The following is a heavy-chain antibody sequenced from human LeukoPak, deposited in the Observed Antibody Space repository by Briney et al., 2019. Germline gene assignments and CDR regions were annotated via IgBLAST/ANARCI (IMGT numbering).Heavy chain of an antibody. V-gene: IGHV4-31*03. J-gene: IGHJ5*02. Sequence: SETLSLTCTVSGGSISSGGYYWSWIRQHPGKGLEWIGYIYYSGSTYYNPSLKSRVTISVDTSKNQFSLKLSSVTAADTAVYYCAKWTGSGWYRNNWFDPWGQGTLVTVSS. CDR1: GGSISSGGYY. D-gene: IGHD6-19*01. CDR3: AKWTGSGWYRNNWFDP. CDR2: IYYSGST.